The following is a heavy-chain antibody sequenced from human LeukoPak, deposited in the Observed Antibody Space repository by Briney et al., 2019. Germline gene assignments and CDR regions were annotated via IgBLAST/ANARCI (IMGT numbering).Heavy chain of an antibody. V-gene: IGHV4-4*07. Sequence: SETLSLTCTASGGSISSYYWSWIRQPAGKGLEWIGRIYTSGSTNYNPSLKSGVTMSVDTSKNQFSLKLSSVTAADTAGFYWAGSLGAGLDYWGQGTLVTVSP. D-gene: IGHD1-26*01. CDR3: AGSLGAGLDY. CDR2: IYTSGST. CDR1: GGSISSYY. J-gene: IGHJ4*02.